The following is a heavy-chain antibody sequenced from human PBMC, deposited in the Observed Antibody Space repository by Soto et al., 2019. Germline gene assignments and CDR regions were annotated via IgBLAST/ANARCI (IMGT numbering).Heavy chain of an antibody. CDR1: GFTFSNYG. Sequence: GGSLRLSCAASGFTFSNYGMSWVRQAPGKGLEWVSVMSGSGDDAYYADSVKGRFTISRDNSRNMLYLQMNSLRAEDTAVYFCAKKVTIYAVDPADYWGQGTQVTVSS. V-gene: IGHV3-23*01. D-gene: IGHD3-3*01. CDR3: AKKVTIYAVDPADY. CDR2: MSGSGDDA. J-gene: IGHJ4*02.